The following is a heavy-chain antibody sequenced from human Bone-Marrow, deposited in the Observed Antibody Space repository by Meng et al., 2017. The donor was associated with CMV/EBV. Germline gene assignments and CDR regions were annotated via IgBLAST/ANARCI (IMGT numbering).Heavy chain of an antibody. V-gene: IGHV1-69*10. CDR2: IIPILGIA. CDR3: ARDPAEYCSGGSCPIGGMDV. J-gene: IGHJ6*02. CDR1: GGTFSSYA. D-gene: IGHD2-15*01. Sequence: SVKVSCKASGGTFSSYAISWVRQAPGQGLEWMGGIIPILGIANYAQKFQGRVTITADKSTSTAYMELSSLRSEDPAVYYCARDPAEYCSGGSCPIGGMDVWGQGTTVTVSS.